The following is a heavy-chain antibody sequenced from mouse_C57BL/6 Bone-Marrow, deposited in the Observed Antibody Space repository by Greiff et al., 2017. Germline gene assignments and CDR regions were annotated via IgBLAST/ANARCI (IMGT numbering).Heavy chain of an antibody. CDR1: GYTFTSYW. V-gene: IGHV1-64*01. Sequence: QVQLQQPGAELVKPGASVKLSCKASGYTFTSYWLHWVKQRPGQGLEWIGMIHPNSGSTNYHEKFKSKATLTVDKSSSTAYMQLSRLTSEYSAIYYCARPLLRRRTYWYFDVWGTGTTVTVSS. CDR3: ARPLLRRRTYWYFDV. CDR2: IHPNSGST. J-gene: IGHJ1*03. D-gene: IGHD2-12*01.